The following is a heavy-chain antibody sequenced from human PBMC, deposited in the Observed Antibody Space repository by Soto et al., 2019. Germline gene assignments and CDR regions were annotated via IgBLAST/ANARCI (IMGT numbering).Heavy chain of an antibody. D-gene: IGHD6-13*01. CDR1: GYTFSGHY. CDR2: INPKSGGT. Sequence: QVQLVPSGAAVRKPGASVKVSCNVTGYTFSGHYLHWVRQAPGQGLEWMGWINPKSGGTNYAQKLQDGVNMTADTSVSAASMELTSLRYDDTAVFYCARGLYSSPAYFFDSWGQGTLVTVSS. CDR3: ARGLYSSPAYFFDS. J-gene: IGHJ4*02. V-gene: IGHV1-2*02.